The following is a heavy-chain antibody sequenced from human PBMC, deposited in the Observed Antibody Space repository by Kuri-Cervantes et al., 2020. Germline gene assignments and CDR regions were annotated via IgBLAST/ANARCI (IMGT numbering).Heavy chain of an antibody. CDR3: ARGPQAIVVVPATWGVYYYYGMDV. CDR1: GFTFSSYA. V-gene: IGHV3-30-3*01. D-gene: IGHD2-2*01. J-gene: IGHJ6*02. Sequence: LSLTCAASGFTFSSYAMHWVRQAPGKGLEWVAVISYDGSNKYYADSVKGRFTISRDNSKNTLYLQMNSLRAEDAAVYYCARGPQAIVVVPATWGVYYYYGMDVWGQGTTVTASS. CDR2: ISYDGSNK.